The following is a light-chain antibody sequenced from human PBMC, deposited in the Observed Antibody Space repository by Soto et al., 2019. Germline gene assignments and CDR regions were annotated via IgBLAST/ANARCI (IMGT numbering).Light chain of an antibody. CDR3: QQGYSNPWT. Sequence: DIQMTQSPSSLSASVGDRVTITCRASQSVNTYLHWYQQKAGQAPKLLIYAASNLQSGVPSRFSGRGSGTDFTLTVESLQPEDFETYYCQQGYSNPWTFGQGTKVDIK. V-gene: IGKV1-39*01. CDR1: QSVNTY. J-gene: IGKJ1*01. CDR2: AAS.